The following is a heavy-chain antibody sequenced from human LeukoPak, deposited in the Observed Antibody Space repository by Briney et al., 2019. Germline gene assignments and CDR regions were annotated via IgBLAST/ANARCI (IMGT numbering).Heavy chain of an antibody. CDR1: GFTFSSYS. CDR3: ARGCGGDCYSDY. Sequence: GGSLRLSCAASGFTFSSYSMNWVRQAPGKGLEWVSSISSSSSYIYYADSVKGRFTISRDNAKNSLYLQMNSLRAEDTAVYYCARGCGGDCYSDYWGQGTLVTVSS. D-gene: IGHD2-21*02. CDR2: ISSSSSYI. V-gene: IGHV3-21*04. J-gene: IGHJ4*02.